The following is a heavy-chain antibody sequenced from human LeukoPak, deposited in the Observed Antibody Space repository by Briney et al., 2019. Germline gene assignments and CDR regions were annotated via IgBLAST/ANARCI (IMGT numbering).Heavy chain of an antibody. CDR1: GFTFSSSG. CDR3: ARWASSSSWYSFDY. CDR2: IWYDGTNK. Sequence: GRSLRLSCAASGFTFSSSGMHWVRQAPGKGLEWVGIIWYDGTNKYYGDSVKGRFTISRDNSKNTLYLQMNSLRAEDTTVYYCARWASSSSWYSFDYWGQGTLVTVSS. V-gene: IGHV3-33*01. D-gene: IGHD6-13*01. J-gene: IGHJ4*02.